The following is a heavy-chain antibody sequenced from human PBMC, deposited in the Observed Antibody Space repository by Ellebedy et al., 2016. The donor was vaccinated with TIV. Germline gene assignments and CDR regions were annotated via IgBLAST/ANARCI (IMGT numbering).Heavy chain of an antibody. Sequence: GGSLRLSCAASGFTVSSNYMSWVRQAPGRGLEWVSTIYSRGGTYYAGSVKGRFTISRDNSKNTLYLQMNSLRAEDTAVYYCAGGIAVAGTLLGFWGQGTLVTVSS. J-gene: IGHJ4*02. CDR2: IYSRGGT. D-gene: IGHD6-19*01. V-gene: IGHV3-53*01. CDR3: AGGIAVAGTLLGF. CDR1: GFTVSSNY.